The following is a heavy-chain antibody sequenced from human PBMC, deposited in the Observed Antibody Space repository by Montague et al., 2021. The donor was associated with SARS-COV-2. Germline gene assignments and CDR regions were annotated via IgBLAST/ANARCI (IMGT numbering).Heavy chain of an antibody. D-gene: IGHD4-23*01. CDR1: GFSLSTSGMC. J-gene: IGHJ4*02. Sequence: PALVKPTQTLTLTCTFSGFSLSTSGMCVSWIRQPPGKALEWLARIDWDDDKYYSTSLKTRLTISKDTSKNQVVLTMTNMDTVDTATYYCARMMATVVIYDYWGQGTLVTVSS. CDR3: ARMMATVVIYDY. CDR2: IDWDDDK. V-gene: IGHV2-70*11.